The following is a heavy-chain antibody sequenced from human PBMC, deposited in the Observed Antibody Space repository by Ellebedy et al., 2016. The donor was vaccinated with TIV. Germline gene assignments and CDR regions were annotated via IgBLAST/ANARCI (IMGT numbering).Heavy chain of an antibody. J-gene: IGHJ4*02. CDR2: IRSKQYGGTT. D-gene: IGHD6-13*01. CDR3: TVAPPDSRNFDL. Sequence: GGSLRLXXTVSGFTFGDYAMSWFRQAPGKGLEWVSFIRSKQYGGTTEYGASVKDRFTISRDESKGIGYLEMNSLKTEDTALYYCTVAPPDSRNFDLWGQGTLVTVSS. CDR1: GFTFGDYA. V-gene: IGHV3-49*03.